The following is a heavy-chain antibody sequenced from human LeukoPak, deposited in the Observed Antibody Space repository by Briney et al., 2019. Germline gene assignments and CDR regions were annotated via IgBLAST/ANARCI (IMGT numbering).Heavy chain of an antibody. CDR3: ADLGTTYYYDRSTY. J-gene: IGHJ4*01. Sequence: GGSLRLSCSASGFPFSSYAMSWVRQAPGKGLEWVPGISDSGGATYYADSVKGRLIISRDNSKNTLYLQMNSLRAEDTAIYYCADLGTTYYYDRSTYWGHGTLVTVSS. CDR1: GFPFSSYA. V-gene: IGHV3-23*01. D-gene: IGHD3-22*01. CDR2: ISDSGGAT.